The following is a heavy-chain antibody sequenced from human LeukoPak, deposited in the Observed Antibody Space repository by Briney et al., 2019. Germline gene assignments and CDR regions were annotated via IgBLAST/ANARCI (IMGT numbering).Heavy chain of an antibody. CDR2: ISSSSSYI. CDR3: ARGMGYYDSSGYPY. Sequence: GGSLRLSCAASGFTFSSYSMNWVRQAPGKGLEWVSSISSSSSYIYYADSVKGRFTVSRDNAKNSLYLQTNSLRAEDTAVYYCARGMGYYDSSGYPYWGQGTLVTVSS. CDR1: GFTFSSYS. D-gene: IGHD3-22*01. J-gene: IGHJ4*02. V-gene: IGHV3-21*01.